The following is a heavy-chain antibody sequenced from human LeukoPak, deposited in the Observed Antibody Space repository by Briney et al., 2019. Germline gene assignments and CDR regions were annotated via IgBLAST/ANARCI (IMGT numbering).Heavy chain of an antibody. V-gene: IGHV4-31*03. CDR2: VHYSGST. J-gene: IGHJ5*02. D-gene: IGHD3-22*01. CDR3: TKYYYDTSGYSNWFDP. CDR1: GGSVSSSTYY. Sequence: SQTLSLTCTDSGGSVSSSTYYWSWIRQHPGKGLEWIGYVHYSGSTYYNPSPKSRVTISVDTPKNQFSLRLSSVTASDTAVYYCTKYYYDTSGYSNWFDPWGQGTLVTVSS.